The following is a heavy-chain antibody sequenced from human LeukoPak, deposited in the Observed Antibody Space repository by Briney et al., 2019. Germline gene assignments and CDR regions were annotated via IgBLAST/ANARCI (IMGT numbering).Heavy chain of an antibody. J-gene: IGHJ4*02. V-gene: IGHV3-48*03. CDR2: IGTSDTTT. CDR3: ATDTPGDVDFGY. D-gene: IGHD3-10*01. CDR1: GFTFSRHD. Sequence: GGSLRLSCAASGFTFSRHDMNCVRQAPGKGLEGISYIGTSDTTTFYSDSVKGRFSISRDNAKNSLYLQMNSLRVEDTAVYYCATDTPGDVDFGYWGQGTLVTVSS.